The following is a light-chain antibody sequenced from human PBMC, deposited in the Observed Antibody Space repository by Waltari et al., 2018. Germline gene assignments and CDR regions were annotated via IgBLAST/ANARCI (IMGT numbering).Light chain of an antibody. Sequence: DIQLTQSPSSLSASVGDRVTITCRTSQIINNYLNWFQQKAGKAPQLLIFDASSVQRGVPSRFSGSGSWTDFTLTISSLQPEDFATYYCQQSYTSPRTFGQGTKV. CDR1: QIINNY. CDR2: DAS. V-gene: IGKV1-39*01. J-gene: IGKJ1*01. CDR3: QQSYTSPRT.